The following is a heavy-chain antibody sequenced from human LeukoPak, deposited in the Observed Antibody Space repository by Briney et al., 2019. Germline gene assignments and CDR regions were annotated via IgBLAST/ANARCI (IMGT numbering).Heavy chain of an antibody. CDR1: GFTFSSYE. CDR3: ARERRDCHGDCLDY. V-gene: IGHV3-48*03. D-gene: IGHD2-21*01. CDR2: IKTGGGI. Sequence: GGSLRLSCAASGFTFSSYEMNWVRQAPGKGLEWVSYIKTGGGIWYAASVRGRFTISRDNAKNSLYLQMSGLRDEDTGVYYRARERRDCHGDCLDYWGQGTLVTVSS. J-gene: IGHJ4*02.